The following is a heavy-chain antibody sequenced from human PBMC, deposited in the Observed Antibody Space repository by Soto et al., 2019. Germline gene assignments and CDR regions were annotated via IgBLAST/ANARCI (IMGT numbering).Heavy chain of an antibody. D-gene: IGHD3-3*01. CDR3: ARANDFWSGYYYYYYGMDV. CDR1: GFTFSSYA. Sequence: GGSLRLSCAASGFTFSSYAMHWVRQAPGKGLEWVAVISYDGSNKYYADSVKGRFTISRDNSKNTLYLQMNSLRAEDTAVYYCARANDFWSGYYYYYYGMDVWCQGTTVTVSS. CDR2: ISYDGSNK. J-gene: IGHJ6*02. V-gene: IGHV3-30-3*01.